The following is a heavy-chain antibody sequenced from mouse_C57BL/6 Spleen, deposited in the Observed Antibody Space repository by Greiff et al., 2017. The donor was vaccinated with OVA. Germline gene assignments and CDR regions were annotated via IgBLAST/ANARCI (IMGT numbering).Heavy chain of an antibody. CDR3: ARYWGMDY. V-gene: IGHV1-55*01. J-gene: IGHJ4*01. Sequence: QVQLQQPGAELVKPGASVKMSCKASGYTFTSYWITWVKQRPGQGLEWIGDIYPGSGSTNYNEKFKSKATLTVETSSSTAYMQLSSLTSEDSAVYYCARYWGMDYWGQGTSVTVSS. CDR1: GYTFTSYW. CDR2: IYPGSGST.